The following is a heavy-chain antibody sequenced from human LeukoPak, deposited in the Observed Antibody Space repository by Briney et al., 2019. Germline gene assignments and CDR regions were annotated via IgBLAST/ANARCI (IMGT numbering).Heavy chain of an antibody. CDR1: GGSISSSNW. CDR2: IYHSGST. V-gene: IGHV4-4*02. D-gene: IGHD3-22*01. Sequence: SGTLSLTCAVSGGSISSSNWWSWVRQPPGKGLEWIGEIYHSGSTNYNPSLKSRVTISVDKSKNQFSLKLSSVTAADTAVYYCALKWAYDSSGYYGAFDIWGQGTMVTVSS. J-gene: IGHJ3*02. CDR3: ALKWAYDSSGYYGAFDI.